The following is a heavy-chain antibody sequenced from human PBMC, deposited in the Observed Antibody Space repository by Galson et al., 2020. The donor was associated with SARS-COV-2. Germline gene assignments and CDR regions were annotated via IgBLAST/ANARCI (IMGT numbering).Heavy chain of an antibody. CDR1: GGDIFISSNY. CDR2: VYYTGTT. Sequence: ASETLSLTCSVSGGDIFISSNYCAWLRQAPGKGLEWIASVYYTGTTYFNPSLKRRVTISADKSRNQFSLQLPSVTAAATAVYYCARELMRWRGARSQYFGMGVWGPGTMVTVSS. D-gene: IGHD3-10*01. J-gene: IGHJ6*02. V-gene: IGHV4-39*07. CDR3: ARELMRWRGARSQYFGMGV.